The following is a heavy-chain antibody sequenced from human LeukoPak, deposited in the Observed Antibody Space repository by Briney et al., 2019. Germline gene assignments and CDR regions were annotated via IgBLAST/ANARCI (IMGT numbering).Heavy chain of an antibody. J-gene: IGHJ4*02. CDR2: IYPGDSNT. CDR3: ARRIGASNYFDY. V-gene: IGHV5-51*01. D-gene: IGHD2-21*01. CDR1: GYSFTSYW. Sequence: GESLQISCKGSGYSFTSYWIVWVRQMPGKGLEWMGIIYPGDSNTKYSPSFQGQVTISADKSISTTSLQCSSLKASDTAMYYCARRIGASNYFDYWGQGTLVTVSS.